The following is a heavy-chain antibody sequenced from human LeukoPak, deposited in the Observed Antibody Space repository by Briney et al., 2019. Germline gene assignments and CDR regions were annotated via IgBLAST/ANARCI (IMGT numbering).Heavy chain of an antibody. CDR3: AREIAARSFDY. Sequence: ASVKVSCKASGYTFTSYGISWVRQAPGQGLEWMGWISVYNGKTDYAQKFQGRVTMTTDTPTSTAYMELRSLRSDDTAVYYCAREIAARSFDYWGQGTLVSVSS. V-gene: IGHV1-18*01. CDR2: ISVYNGKT. J-gene: IGHJ4*02. CDR1: GYTFTSYG. D-gene: IGHD6-6*01.